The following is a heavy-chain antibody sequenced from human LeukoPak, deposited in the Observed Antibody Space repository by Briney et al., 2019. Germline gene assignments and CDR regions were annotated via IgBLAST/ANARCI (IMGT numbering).Heavy chain of an antibody. J-gene: IGHJ3*02. Sequence: SETLSLTCTVSGGSISSGGYYWRWIRQPPGKGLEWIGYIYHSGSTYYNPSLKSRVTISVDRSKNQFSLKLSSVTAADTAVYYCARVERGLDYGDYGDAFDIGGQGTMVTVSS. CDR2: IYHSGST. V-gene: IGHV4-30-2*01. CDR1: GGSISSGGYY. D-gene: IGHD4-17*01. CDR3: ARVERGLDYGDYGDAFDI.